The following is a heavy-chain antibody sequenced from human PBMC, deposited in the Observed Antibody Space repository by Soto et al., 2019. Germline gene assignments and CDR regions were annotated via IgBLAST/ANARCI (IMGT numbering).Heavy chain of an antibody. Sequence: GESLKISCKGSGYSFTSYWISWVRQMPGKGLEWMGRIDSSDSYTNYSPSFQGHVTISADKSISTAYLQWSSLKASDTAMYYCASLPRIVGASYGMDVWGQGTTVTVSS. V-gene: IGHV5-10-1*01. J-gene: IGHJ6*02. CDR2: IDSSDSYT. CDR1: GYSFTSYW. CDR3: ASLPRIVGASYGMDV. D-gene: IGHD1-26*01.